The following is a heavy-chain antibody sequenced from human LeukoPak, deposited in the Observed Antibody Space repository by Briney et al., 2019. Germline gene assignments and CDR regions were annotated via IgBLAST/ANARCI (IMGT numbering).Heavy chain of an antibody. J-gene: IGHJ4*02. Sequence: GGPLRLSCAASGFTFSSYWMTWVRQAPGKGLEWVASTKQDGSQKYYVDSVKGRFSISRDNAKNSLYLQMSSLRAEDTAVYYCARAAGSTVTTRFDYWGPGTLVTVSS. CDR1: GFTFSSYW. D-gene: IGHD4-17*01. CDR2: TKQDGSQK. V-gene: IGHV3-7*01. CDR3: ARAAGSTVTTRFDY.